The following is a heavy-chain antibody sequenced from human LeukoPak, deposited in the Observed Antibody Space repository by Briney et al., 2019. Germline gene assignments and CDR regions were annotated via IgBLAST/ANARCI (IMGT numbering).Heavy chain of an antibody. D-gene: IGHD3-10*01. CDR1: GFTFDDYG. V-gene: IGHV3-20*04. J-gene: IGHJ4*02. Sequence: GGSLRLSCAASGFTFDDYGMSWVRQAPGKGLEWVSGINWNGGSTGYADSVKGRFTISRDNAKNSLYLQMNSLRAEDTAVYYCARRSGSYKLDYWGQGTLVTVSS. CDR2: INWNGGST. CDR3: ARRSGSYKLDY.